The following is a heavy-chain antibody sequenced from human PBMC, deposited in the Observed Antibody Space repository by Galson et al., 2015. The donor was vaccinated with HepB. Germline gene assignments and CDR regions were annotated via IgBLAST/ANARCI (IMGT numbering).Heavy chain of an antibody. CDR1: GYSFTNYG. CDR3: ARDSRLELRLNNYYSYGMDV. Sequence: SVKVCCKASGYSFTNYGLSWVRQAPGQEPQWMGWVSGYDGSTNYAPKFQVRVSMTTDKSTDTAYLELRSLRHDDTAVYYCARDSRLELRLNNYYSYGMDVWGQGTAVTVSS. CDR2: VSGYDGST. V-gene: IGHV1-18*01. J-gene: IGHJ6*02. D-gene: IGHD1-7*01.